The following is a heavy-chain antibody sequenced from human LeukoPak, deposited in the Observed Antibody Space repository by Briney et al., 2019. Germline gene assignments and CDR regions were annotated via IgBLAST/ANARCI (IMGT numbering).Heavy chain of an antibody. J-gene: IGHJ4*02. Sequence: ASVKVSCKASGYTLTDNYMHWVRQAPGQGLEWMGWNNPNNGGTKYAQKFQGRVTMTWDTSISTAYMELSRLTSDDTAVYYCARDPPSSIAGRPIFDYWGQGTLVTVSS. CDR3: ARDPPSSIAGRPIFDY. D-gene: IGHD6-6*01. CDR1: GYTLTDNY. V-gene: IGHV1-2*02. CDR2: NNPNNGGT.